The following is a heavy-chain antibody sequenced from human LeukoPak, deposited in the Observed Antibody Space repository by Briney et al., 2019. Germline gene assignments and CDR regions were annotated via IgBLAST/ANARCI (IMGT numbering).Heavy chain of an antibody. D-gene: IGHD2-2*01. CDR3: AKTVVPAATNNWFDP. CDR1: GFTFSSYG. Sequence: GRSLRLSCAASGFTFSSYGMHWVRQAPGKGLEWGAVISYDGSNKYYADSVKGRFTISRDNSKNTLYLQMNSLRAEDTAVYYCAKTVVPAATNNWFDPWGQGTLVTVSS. J-gene: IGHJ5*02. V-gene: IGHV3-30*18. CDR2: ISYDGSNK.